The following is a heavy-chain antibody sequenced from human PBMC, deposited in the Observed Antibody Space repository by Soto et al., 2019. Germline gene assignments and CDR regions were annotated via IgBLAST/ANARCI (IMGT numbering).Heavy chain of an antibody. CDR3: ARDFYPLAYYFDY. CDR1: GYTFTNHG. CDR2: ISGYNANT. V-gene: IGHV1-18*04. J-gene: IGHJ4*02. Sequence: QVQLVQSGPEVKKPGASVKVSCKASGYTFTNHGISWVRQAPGQGLEWVGWISGYNANTKYAQKFQGRVTMSTDTYTNTAYIELRSLRSDDTAVYYCARDFYPLAYYFDYLCQGTLFTVSS.